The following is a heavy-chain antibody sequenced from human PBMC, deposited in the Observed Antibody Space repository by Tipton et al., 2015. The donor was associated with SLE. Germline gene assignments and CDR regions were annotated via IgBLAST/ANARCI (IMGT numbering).Heavy chain of an antibody. Sequence: TLSLTCTVSGGSISCYYWSWIRQPPGMGLEWIGYIYTSGSTNYNHSLKSRVTISVDTSKNQFSLKLSPVTAADTAVYYCAIDKEGYSSSWYSFDYWGQGTLVTVSS. V-gene: IGHV4-4*08. D-gene: IGHD6-13*01. J-gene: IGHJ4*02. CDR2: IYTSGST. CDR1: GGSISCYY. CDR3: AIDKEGYSSSWYSFDY.